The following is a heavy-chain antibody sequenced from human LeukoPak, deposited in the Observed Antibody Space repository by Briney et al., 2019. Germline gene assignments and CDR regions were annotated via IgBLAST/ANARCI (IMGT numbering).Heavy chain of an antibody. CDR2: FDPEDGET. J-gene: IGHJ4*02. CDR3: LVRYYYDSSGSPTGDYFDY. D-gene: IGHD3-22*01. Sequence: GASVKVSCKVSGYTLTELSMHWVRQAPGKGLEWIGGFDPEDGETIYAQKFQGRVTMIEDTSTDTAYMELSSLRSEDTAVYYCLVRYYYDSSGSPTGDYFDYWGQGTLVTVSS. CDR1: GYTLTELS. V-gene: IGHV1-24*01.